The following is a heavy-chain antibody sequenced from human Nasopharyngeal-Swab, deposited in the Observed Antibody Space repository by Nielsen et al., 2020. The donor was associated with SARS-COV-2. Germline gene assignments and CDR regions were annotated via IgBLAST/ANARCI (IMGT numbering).Heavy chain of an antibody. CDR3: ARHRGIYYYYYGMDV. Sequence: SESLSLSCTVSGGSFSSSSYYWGWTRQPPGKGLEWIGSIYYSGSTYYNPSLKSRVTISVDTSKNQFSLKLSSVTAADTAVYYCARHRGIYYYYYGMDVWGQGTTVTVSS. D-gene: IGHD3-10*01. V-gene: IGHV4-39*01. J-gene: IGHJ6*02. CDR1: GGSFSSSSYY. CDR2: IYYSGST.